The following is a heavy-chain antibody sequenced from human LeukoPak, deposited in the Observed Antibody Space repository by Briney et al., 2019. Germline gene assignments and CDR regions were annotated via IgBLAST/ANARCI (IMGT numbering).Heavy chain of an antibody. CDR1: GGSISSSSYY. Sequence: SETLSLTRTVSGGSISSSSYYWGWIRQPPGKGLEWIGTIYYSGSTYYSPSLKSRVSISVDTSKNQFSLKLSSVTAADTAVYYCARRRSRDGYRDHWGQGTLVTVSS. CDR3: ARRRSRDGYRDH. CDR2: IYYSGST. D-gene: IGHD5-24*01. V-gene: IGHV4-39*01. J-gene: IGHJ4*02.